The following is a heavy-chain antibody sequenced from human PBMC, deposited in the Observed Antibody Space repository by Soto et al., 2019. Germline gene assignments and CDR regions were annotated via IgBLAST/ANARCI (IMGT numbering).Heavy chain of an antibody. CDR2: ISDGDGDT. Sequence: EVVLLQSGGDLVQPGGSLRLSCAASGFTFSDYAMTWVRQAPGKGLEWVSDISDGDGDTHYADSVRGRFVISRENSKNTLFLEMNSMRAEDEAVYYCAKGRTYFDFWGQGSLVTVSS. J-gene: IGHJ4*02. CDR3: AKGRTYFDF. V-gene: IGHV3-23*01. CDR1: GFTFSDYA.